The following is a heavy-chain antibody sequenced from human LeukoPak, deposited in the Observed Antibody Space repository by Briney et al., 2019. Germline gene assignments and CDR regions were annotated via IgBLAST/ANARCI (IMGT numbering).Heavy chain of an antibody. D-gene: IGHD6-19*01. V-gene: IGHV4-4*07. CDR2: IYTSGST. J-gene: IGHJ4*02. CDR1: GGSISSYY. Sequence: SETLSLTCTVSGGSISSYYWSWIRQPAGEGLEWIGRIYTSGSTNYNPSLKSRVTILVDKSKNQFSLKLSIVTTADTAVYYCARVMSSGWYYDYWGQGTLVTVSS. CDR3: ARVMSSGWYYDY.